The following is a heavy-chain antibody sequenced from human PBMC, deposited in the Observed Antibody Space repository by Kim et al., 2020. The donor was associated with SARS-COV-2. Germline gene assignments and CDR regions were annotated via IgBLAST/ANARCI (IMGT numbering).Heavy chain of an antibody. CDR3: TRVSGKTLGFWDDLD. CDR1: GFTFSDSA. CDR2: IRSKGNGYAT. D-gene: IGHD3-3*01. Sequence: GGSLRLSCGASGFTFSDSAMHWVRRASGKGLEWLGRIRSKGNGYATAYSATVRGRFSISKDESRNTPHMQMHRLKTTDTAVYSSTRVSGKTLGFWDDLD. J-gene: IGHJ3*02. V-gene: IGHV3-73*01.